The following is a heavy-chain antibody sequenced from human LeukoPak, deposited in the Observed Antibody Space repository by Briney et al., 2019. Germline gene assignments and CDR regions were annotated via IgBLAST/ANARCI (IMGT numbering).Heavy chain of an antibody. CDR2: INHSGST. V-gene: IGHV4-34*01. CDR1: GGSFSGYY. CDR3: AREKVYYHWFDP. J-gene: IGHJ5*02. Sequence: SETLSLTCAVYGGSFSGYYWSWIRQPPGKGLEWIGEINHSGSTNYNPSLKSRVTISVDTSKNQFSLKLSSVTAADTAVYYCAREKVYYHWFDPWGKGTLVTVSS. D-gene: IGHD3-10*01.